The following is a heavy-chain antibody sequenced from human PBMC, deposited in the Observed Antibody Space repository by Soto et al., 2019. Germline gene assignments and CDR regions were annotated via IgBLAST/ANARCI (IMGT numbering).Heavy chain of an antibody. V-gene: IGHV3-48*02. CDR2: TSSSSSTI. CDR1: GFTFSSYS. D-gene: IGHD3-22*01. Sequence: GGSLRLSCAASGFTFSSYSMNWVRQAPGKGLEWVSYTSSSSSTIYYADSVKGRFTISRDNAKNSLYLQMNSLRDEDTAVYYCARDRDSRNYYDSSGYPPYSTWGQGTLVTVSS. J-gene: IGHJ5*02. CDR3: ARDRDSRNYYDSSGYPPYST.